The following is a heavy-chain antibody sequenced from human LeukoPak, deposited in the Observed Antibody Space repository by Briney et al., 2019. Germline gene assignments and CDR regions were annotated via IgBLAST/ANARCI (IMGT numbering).Heavy chain of an antibody. CDR2: IYYSGST. CDR1: GGSISSSSYY. Sequence: SETLSLTCTVSGGSISSSSYYWGWIRQPPGKGLEWIGSIYYSGSTYYNPSLKSRVTISVDTSKNQFSPKLSSVTAADTAVYYCARHFPGVAVAGYYFDYWGQGTLVTVSS. J-gene: IGHJ4*02. CDR3: ARHFPGVAVAGYYFDY. V-gene: IGHV4-39*01. D-gene: IGHD6-19*01.